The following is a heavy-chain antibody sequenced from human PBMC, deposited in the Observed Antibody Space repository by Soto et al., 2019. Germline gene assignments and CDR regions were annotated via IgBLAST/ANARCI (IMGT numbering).Heavy chain of an antibody. CDR3: AHIVVAGLGYYFDY. Sequence: QITLKESGPTLVKPTQTLTLTCTFSGFSLSSTRMAVGWIRQPPGKAREWLALIYWDDDKRYTPFLKSRLTITKDTSKMQVVLTMSNMDPVYTASYYCAHIVVAGLGYYFDYWGQGTLVTVSS. J-gene: IGHJ4*02. D-gene: IGHD6-19*01. CDR1: GFSLSSTRMA. V-gene: IGHV2-5*02. CDR2: IYWDDDK.